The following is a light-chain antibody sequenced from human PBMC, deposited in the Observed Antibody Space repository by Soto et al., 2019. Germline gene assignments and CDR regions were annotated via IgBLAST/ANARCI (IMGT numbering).Light chain of an antibody. J-gene: IGKJ5*01. CDR1: QGVSSY. V-gene: IGKV3-11*01. CDR2: DAS. CDR3: QQRSNWIIT. Sequence: EILMTQSPATLSVSPGERATLSCRASQGVSSYLAWYQQKPGQAPRILIYDASNRETGIPARFSGSGSGTEFTLTISSLEPEDFAVYYCQQRSNWIITFGQGTRLEIK.